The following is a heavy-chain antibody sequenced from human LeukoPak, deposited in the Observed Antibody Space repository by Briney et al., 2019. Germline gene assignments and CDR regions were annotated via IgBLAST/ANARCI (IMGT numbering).Heavy chain of an antibody. CDR3: ARGRNYYGSGSYFY. Sequence: SETLSLTCAVYGGSFSGYYWSWIRQPPGKGLEWIGEINHSGSTNYNPSLKSRVTISVDTSKNQFSLKLSSVTAADTAVYYCARGRNYYGSGSYFYWGLGTLVTVSS. CDR1: GGSFSGYY. V-gene: IGHV4-34*01. J-gene: IGHJ4*02. D-gene: IGHD3-10*01. CDR2: INHSGST.